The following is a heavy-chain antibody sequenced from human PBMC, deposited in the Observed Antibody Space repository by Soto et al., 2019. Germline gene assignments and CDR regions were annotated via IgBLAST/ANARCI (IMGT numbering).Heavy chain of an antibody. CDR3: ARDRLMATAGTARHYFGLDV. J-gene: IGHJ6*02. CDR2: IYYSGNT. V-gene: IGHV4-31*03. D-gene: IGHD5-18*01. Sequence: PSETLSLTCTVSGGSIRSGGYYWSWVRQNPRRGLEWIGNIYYSGNTYYNPSLKSRLTISVDTSKNQFSLNLSSVTAADTAVYYWARDRLMATAGTARHYFGLDVWGQGTTVTVYS. CDR1: GGSIRSGGYY.